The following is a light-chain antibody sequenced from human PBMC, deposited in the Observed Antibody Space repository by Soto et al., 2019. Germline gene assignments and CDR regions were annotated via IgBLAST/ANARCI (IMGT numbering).Light chain of an antibody. CDR1: TSNIGSNT. V-gene: IGLV1-44*01. CDR2: SIN. CDR3: AAWDDRLIAVV. J-gene: IGLJ2*01. Sequence: QSVLTQPPSASGTPGQRVTISCSGGTSNIGSNTVNWYQQLPGTAPKLLIYSINQRPSGVPDRFSGSKSGTSASLAISGLQSEDEADYYCAAWDDRLIAVVFGVGTQITV.